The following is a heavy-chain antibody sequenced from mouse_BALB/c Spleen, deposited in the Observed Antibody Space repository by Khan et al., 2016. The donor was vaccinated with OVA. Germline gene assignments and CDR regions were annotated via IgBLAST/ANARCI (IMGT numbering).Heavy chain of an antibody. CDR1: GYTFTSDW. CDR3: ARDRIDY. CDR2: INPSSNYP. V-gene: IGHV1-7*01. Sequence: QVQLKESGPELAKPGASVKMSCKASGYTFTSDWVHWVKQRPGQGLEWIGYINPSSNYPEYNQNFKDKATLTADKSSSTAYMQLSSLTSEDSAVYYCARDRIDYWGQGTTLTVSS. J-gene: IGHJ2*01.